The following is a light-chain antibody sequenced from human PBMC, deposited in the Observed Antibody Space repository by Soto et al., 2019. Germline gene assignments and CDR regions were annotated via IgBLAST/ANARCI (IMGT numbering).Light chain of an antibody. Sequence: QSVLTQPASVSGSPGQSITISCTGTSSDVGGYTYVSWYQHHPGKAPKLVISDVSKRPSGVSNRFSGSKSGNTASLTISGLQAEDEGDYYCSSYTTSSTLVFGAGTKVTVL. CDR2: DVS. J-gene: IGLJ1*01. V-gene: IGLV2-14*03. CDR1: SSDVGGYTY. CDR3: SSYTTSSTLV.